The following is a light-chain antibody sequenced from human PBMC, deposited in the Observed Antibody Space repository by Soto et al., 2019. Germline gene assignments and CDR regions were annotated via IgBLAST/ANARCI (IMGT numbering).Light chain of an antibody. CDR3: SSYRSSSTLYV. CDR2: DVS. J-gene: IGLJ1*01. Sequence: SALTQPASVSGSPGQSITISCTGTSSDVGGYNYVSWYQQLPGKAPKLMIYDVSDRPSGVSNRFSASKSGNTASLTISGLQAEDEADYYCSSYRSSSTLYVFGTGTKVTVL. V-gene: IGLV2-14*03. CDR1: SSDVGGYNY.